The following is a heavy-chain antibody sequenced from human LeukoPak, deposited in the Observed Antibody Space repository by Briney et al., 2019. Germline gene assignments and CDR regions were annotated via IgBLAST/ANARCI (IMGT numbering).Heavy chain of an antibody. V-gene: IGHV4-39*01. CDR3: ARHGVEAARIAGYYYYYYMDV. Sequence: SETLSLTCTVSGGSISSSSYYWGWIRQPPGKGLEWIGSIYYGGSTYYNPSLKSRVTISVDTSKNQFSLKLSSVTAADTAVYYCARHGVEAARIAGYYYYYYMDVWGKGTTVTVSS. CDR1: GGSISSSSYY. CDR2: IYYGGST. J-gene: IGHJ6*03. D-gene: IGHD6-6*01.